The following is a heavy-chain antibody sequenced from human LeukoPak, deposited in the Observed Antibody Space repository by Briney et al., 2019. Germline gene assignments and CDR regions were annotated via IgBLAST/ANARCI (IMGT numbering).Heavy chain of an antibody. J-gene: IGHJ4*02. V-gene: IGHV3-53*04. CDR3: ARAGDYYDSSGYLYFDY. D-gene: IGHD3-22*01. CDR1: GFTVSSNY. CDR2: IYSGGST. Sequence: GGSLRLSCAAPGFTVSSNYMSWVRQAPGKGLEWVSVIYSGGSTYYADSVKGRFTISRHNSKNTLYLQMNSLRAEDTAVYYCARAGDYYDSSGYLYFDYWGQGTLVTVSS.